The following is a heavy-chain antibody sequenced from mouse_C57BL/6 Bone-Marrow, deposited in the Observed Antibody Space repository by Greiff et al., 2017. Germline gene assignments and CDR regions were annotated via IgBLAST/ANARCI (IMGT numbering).Heavy chain of an antibody. CDR1: GFSLTSYG. Sequence: QVQLQQSGPGLVQPSQSLSITCTVSGFSLTSYGVHWVRQSPGKGLEWLGVIWSGGSTDYNAAFISRLSISKDNSKSQVFFKMNSLQADDTSRIYCARKEMYYDYDVGFAYWGQGTLVTVSA. CDR2: IWSGGST. J-gene: IGHJ3*01. V-gene: IGHV2-2*01. D-gene: IGHD2-4*01. CDR3: ARKEMYYDYDVGFAY.